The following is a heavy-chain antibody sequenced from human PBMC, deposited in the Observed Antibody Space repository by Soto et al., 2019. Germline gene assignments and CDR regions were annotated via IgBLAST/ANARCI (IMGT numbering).Heavy chain of an antibody. CDR2: ISWNSGGI. CDR1: GFTFDDYA. Sequence: EVQLVESGGGLVQPGRSLGLSCAASGFTFDDYAMHWVRQAPGKGLEWVSGISWNSGGIAYADSVKGRFTISRDNAKNSLYLQMNSLRAEDTALYYCAKDKERFGEARLGYYGMDVWGQGTTVTVSS. CDR3: AKDKERFGEARLGYYGMDV. J-gene: IGHJ6*02. D-gene: IGHD3-10*01. V-gene: IGHV3-9*01.